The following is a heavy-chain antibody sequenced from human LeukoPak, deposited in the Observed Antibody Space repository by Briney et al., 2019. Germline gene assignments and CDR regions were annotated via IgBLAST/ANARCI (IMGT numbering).Heavy chain of an antibody. V-gene: IGHV1-69*13. D-gene: IGHD4-17*01. CDR2: IIPIFGTA. J-gene: IGHJ5*02. CDR3: ARDRNDYGDYGWFDP. Sequence: SVKVSCKASGGTFSSYAISWVRQAPGQGLEWMGGIIPIFGTANYAQKFQGRVTITADESASTAYMELSSLRSEDTAVYYCARDRNDYGDYGWFDPWGQGTLVTVSS. CDR1: GGTFSSYA.